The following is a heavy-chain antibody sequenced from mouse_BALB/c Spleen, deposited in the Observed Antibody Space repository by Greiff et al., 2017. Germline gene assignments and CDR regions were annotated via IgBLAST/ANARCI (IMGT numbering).Heavy chain of an antibody. CDR1: GYTFTSYT. CDR2: INPSSGYT. J-gene: IGHJ4*01. Sequence: QVQLQQSAAELARPGASVKMSCKASGYTFTSYTMHWVKQRPGQGLEWIGYINPSSGYTEYNQKFKDKTTLTADKSSSTAYMQLSSLTSEDSAVYYCARGEAYAMDYWGQGTSVTVSS. V-gene: IGHV1-4*02. CDR3: ARGEAYAMDY.